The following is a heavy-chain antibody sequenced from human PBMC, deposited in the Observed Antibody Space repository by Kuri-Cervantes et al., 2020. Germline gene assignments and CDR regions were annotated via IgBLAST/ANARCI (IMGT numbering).Heavy chain of an antibody. V-gene: IGHV3-48*02. Sequence: GESLKISCAASGFTFSSYGMHWVRQAPGKGLEWVSYISSSSSTIYYADPVKGRFTISRDNAKNSLYLQMNSLRDEDTAVYYCARQEKQWLVLVDYWGQGTLVTVSS. CDR3: ARQEKQWLVLVDY. CDR2: ISSSSSTI. J-gene: IGHJ4*02. D-gene: IGHD6-19*01. CDR1: GFTFSSYG.